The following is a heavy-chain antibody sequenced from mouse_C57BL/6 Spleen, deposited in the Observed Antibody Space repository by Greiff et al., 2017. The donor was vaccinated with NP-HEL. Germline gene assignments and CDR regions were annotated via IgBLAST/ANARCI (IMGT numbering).Heavy chain of an antibody. CDR3: ASNYGSSYWYFDV. D-gene: IGHD1-1*01. Sequence: EVKLMESGPELVKPGASVKISCKASGYSFTGYFMNWVKQSHGKSLEWIGRINPYNGDTFYNQKFKGKATLTVDKSSSTAHMELLSLTSEDFAVYYCASNYGSSYWYFDVWGTGTTVTVSS. V-gene: IGHV1-37*01. CDR1: GYSFTGYF. CDR2: INPYNGDT. J-gene: IGHJ1*03.